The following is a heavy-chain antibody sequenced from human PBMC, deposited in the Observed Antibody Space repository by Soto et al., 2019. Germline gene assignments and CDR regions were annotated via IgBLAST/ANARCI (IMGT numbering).Heavy chain of an antibody. V-gene: IGHV1-2*04. J-gene: IGHJ5*02. CDR3: ARMILGYCANGVCPENWFDP. D-gene: IGHD2-8*01. CDR2: INPNSGGT. Sequence: ASVKVSCKASGYTFTGYYMHWVRQAPGQGLEWMGWINPNSGGTNYAQKFQGWVTMTRDTSISTAYMELSRLRSDGTAVYYCARMILGYCANGVCPENWFDPWGQGTLVTVSS. CDR1: GYTFTGYY.